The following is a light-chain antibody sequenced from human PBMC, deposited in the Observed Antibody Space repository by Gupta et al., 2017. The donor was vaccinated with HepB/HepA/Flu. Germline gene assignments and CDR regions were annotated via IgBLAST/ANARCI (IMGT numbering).Light chain of an antibody. J-gene: IGKJ2*01. Sequence: DIQMTQSPSSLSASVGARVTITSRTSQAINKFVNWYQQKPGKAPNLLISDASTWQSGVPSRFSGSGSVANFTLTIRMLKPGDCATYYSQQCESTPSTFGQGTKLDIK. V-gene: IGKV1-39*01. CDR1: QAINKF. CDR2: DAS. CDR3: QQCESTPST.